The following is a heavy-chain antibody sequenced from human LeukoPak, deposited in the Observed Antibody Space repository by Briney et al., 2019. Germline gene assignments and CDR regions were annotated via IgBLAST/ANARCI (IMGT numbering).Heavy chain of an antibody. V-gene: IGHV1-46*01. D-gene: IGHD3-9*01. CDR1: GYTFTGYY. CDR3: ARVGVLRYFDWLLCCGYYYMDV. Sequence: ASVKVSCKASGYTFTGYYIHWVRQAPGQGLEWMGLINPGGDNTDYAQKLQGRVTMTTDTSTSTAYMELRSLRSDDTAVYYCARVGVLRYFDWLLCCGYYYMDVWGKGTTVTISS. CDR2: INPGGDNT. J-gene: IGHJ6*03.